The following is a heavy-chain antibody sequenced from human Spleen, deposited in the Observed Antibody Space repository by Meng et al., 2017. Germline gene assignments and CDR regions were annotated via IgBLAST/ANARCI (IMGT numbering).Heavy chain of an antibody. D-gene: IGHD1-26*01. V-gene: IGHV1-18*01. J-gene: IGHJ5*02. CDR2: ISAYNGNT. CDR1: GYRFTSYG. Sequence: QVQLVQSGAEVKKPGASSKVSCKTSGYRFTSYGIRWVRQARGQGLEWMGWISAYNGNTNYAQKFQGRVMMTTDTSTSTASLELRSLSSDDTDVFYCARSLDWFDPWGQGTLVTVSS. CDR3: ARSLDWFDP.